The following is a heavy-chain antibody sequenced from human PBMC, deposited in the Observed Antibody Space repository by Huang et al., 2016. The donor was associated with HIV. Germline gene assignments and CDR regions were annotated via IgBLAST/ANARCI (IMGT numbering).Heavy chain of an antibody. J-gene: IGHJ5*02. Sequence: QVQLVQSGAEVKKPGASVRVSCKASGYPFSGFYVHWVRQAPGQPLEWVGWINPGTNGTNYEQKVQGRVTLTSDTAINTAYMELARLKTDDTAVYYCARDLGSSAKIAGNWMDPWGQGAVVTVSS. D-gene: IGHD2-2*01. CDR1: GYPFSGFY. CDR2: INPGTNGT. V-gene: IGHV1-2*02. CDR3: ARDLGSSAKIAGNWMDP.